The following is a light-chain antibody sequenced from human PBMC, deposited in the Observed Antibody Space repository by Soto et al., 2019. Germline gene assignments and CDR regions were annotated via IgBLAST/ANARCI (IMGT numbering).Light chain of an antibody. J-gene: IGKJ1*01. CDR2: GAY. CDR1: HNIYSKY. CDR3: QQYDSSPRT. Sequence: DIVLTQSPGTLSLSPGEEASLSCRASHNIYSKYLAWYQQKPGQAPRLLIYGAYTRATGIPDRFSGSGSGTDFTLTINRLEPEDFSVYYCQQYDSSPRTFGQGTKVDIK. V-gene: IGKV3-20*01.